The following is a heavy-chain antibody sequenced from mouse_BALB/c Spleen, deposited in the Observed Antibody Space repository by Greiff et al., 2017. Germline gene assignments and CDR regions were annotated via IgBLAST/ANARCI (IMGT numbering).Heavy chain of an antibody. Sequence: QVQLKESGPGLVAPSQSLSITCTVSGFSLTSYGVYWVRQPPGKGLEWLGVIWAGGSTNYNSALMSRLSISKDNSKSQVFLKMNSLQTDDTAMYYCARVSTTVAGGYYAMDYWGQGTSVTVSA. V-gene: IGHV2-9*02. CDR1: GFSLTSYG. CDR3: ARVSTTVAGGYYAMDY. D-gene: IGHD1-1*01. J-gene: IGHJ4*01. CDR2: IWAGGST.